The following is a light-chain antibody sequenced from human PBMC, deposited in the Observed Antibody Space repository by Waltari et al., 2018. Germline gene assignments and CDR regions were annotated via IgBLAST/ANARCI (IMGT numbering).Light chain of an antibody. Sequence: TPMTQSPSSLSASVGVRATISCRASQSISTYLNWYQQKPGKGPRLLIYGSSTLQNGVPSRFSGSRSGTDFTLTITNLQPEDFATYYCQQTFSTLRTFGGGTKVDI. CDR2: GSS. V-gene: IGKV1-39*01. J-gene: IGKJ4*01. CDR1: QSISTY. CDR3: QQTFSTLRT.